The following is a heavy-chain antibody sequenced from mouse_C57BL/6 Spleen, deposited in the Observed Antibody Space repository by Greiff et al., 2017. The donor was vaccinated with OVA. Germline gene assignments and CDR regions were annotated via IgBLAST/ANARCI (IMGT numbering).Heavy chain of an antibody. J-gene: IGHJ1*03. CDR1: GYSITSGYY. Sequence: EVQLQQSGPGLVKPSQSLSLTCSVTGYSITSGYYWNWIRQFPGNKLEWMGYISYDGSNNYNPSLKNRISITRDTSKNQFFLKLNSVTTEDTATYYCNYYGSSYWYFDVWGTGTTVTVSS. CDR2: ISYDGSN. CDR3: NYYGSSYWYFDV. V-gene: IGHV3-6*01. D-gene: IGHD1-1*01.